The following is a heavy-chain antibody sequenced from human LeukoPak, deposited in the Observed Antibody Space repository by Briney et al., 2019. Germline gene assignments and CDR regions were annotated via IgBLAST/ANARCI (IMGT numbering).Heavy chain of an antibody. Sequence: ASVKVSCKASGYTFTTNYMHWVRQAPGQGLEWMGIINPSDGSTTFAQNFQGRVTVTRDMSTGTIYMELSSLRSEDTAVYYCAREFYDSSGYFEPAGACYFDYWGQGTLVTVSS. CDR1: GYTFTTNY. CDR3: AREFYDSSGYFEPAGACYFDY. D-gene: IGHD3-22*01. V-gene: IGHV1-46*01. J-gene: IGHJ4*02. CDR2: INPSDGST.